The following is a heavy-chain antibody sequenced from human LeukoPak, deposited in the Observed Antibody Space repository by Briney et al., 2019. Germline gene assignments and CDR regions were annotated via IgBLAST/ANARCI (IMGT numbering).Heavy chain of an antibody. CDR3: ARDHPDSSGWYAGDY. Sequence: SETLSLTCAVYGGSFSGYYWSWIRQPPGKGLECIGEINHSGSTNYNPSLKSRVTISVDTSKNQFSLKLSSVTAADTAVYYCARDHPDSSGWYAGDYSGQGTLVTVSS. D-gene: IGHD6-19*01. CDR2: INHSGST. V-gene: IGHV4-34*01. CDR1: GGSFSGYY. J-gene: IGHJ4*02.